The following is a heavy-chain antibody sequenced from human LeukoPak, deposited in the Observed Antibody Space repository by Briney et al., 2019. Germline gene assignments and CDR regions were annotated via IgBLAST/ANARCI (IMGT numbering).Heavy chain of an antibody. J-gene: IGHJ5*02. CDR3: ARGQWEDGGNWFDP. CDR1: GYTFTGYY. V-gene: IGHV1-8*02. D-gene: IGHD1-26*01. CDR2: MNPHSGNT. Sequence: ASVKVSCKASGYTFTGYYMHWVRQAPGQGLEWMGWMNPHSGNTGYAQKFQGRVTMTRNTSISTAYMELSSLRSEDTAVYYCARGQWEDGGNWFDPWGQGTLVTVSS.